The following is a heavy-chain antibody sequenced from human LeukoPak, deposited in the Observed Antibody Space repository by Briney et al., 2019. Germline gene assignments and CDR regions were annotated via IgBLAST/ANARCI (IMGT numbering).Heavy chain of an antibody. D-gene: IGHD5-18*01. CDR3: AREKEGGYSYGKLFDP. V-gene: IGHV4-39*07. J-gene: IGHJ5*02. CDR2: IYYSGST. Sequence: PSETLSLTCTVSGGSISSSSYYWGWIRQPPGKGLEWIGSIYYSGSTYYNPSLKSRVTISVDTSKNQFSLKLSSVTAADTAVYYCAREKEGGYSYGKLFDPWGQGTLVTVSS. CDR1: GGSISSSSYY.